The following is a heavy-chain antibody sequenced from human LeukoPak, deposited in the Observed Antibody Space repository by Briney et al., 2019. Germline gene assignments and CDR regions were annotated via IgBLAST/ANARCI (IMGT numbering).Heavy chain of an antibody. CDR2: INHSGST. CDR1: GGSFSGYY. D-gene: IGHD2-8*01. Sequence: PSETLSLTCAVYGGSFSGYYWSWIRQPPGKGLEWIGEINHSGSTNYNPSLKSRVTISVDTSKNQFSLKLSSVTAADTAVYYCARGLGVMDVWGKGTTVTISS. J-gene: IGHJ6*04. CDR3: ARGLGVMDV. V-gene: IGHV4-34*01.